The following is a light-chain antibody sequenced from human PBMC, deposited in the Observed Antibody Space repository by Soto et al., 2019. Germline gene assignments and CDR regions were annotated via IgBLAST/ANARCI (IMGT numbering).Light chain of an antibody. J-gene: IGLJ1*01. CDR1: SSDVGSYNL. V-gene: IGLV2-14*02. CDR2: EGS. CDR3: LSHTTRRIYV. Sequence: QSALTQPASVSGSPGQSITISCTGTSSDVGSYNLVSWYQQHPGKAPKLMIYEGSKRPSGVSNRFSGSKSGNTASLTISGLQAEDEADYYCLSHTTRRIYVFGPGTKLTVL.